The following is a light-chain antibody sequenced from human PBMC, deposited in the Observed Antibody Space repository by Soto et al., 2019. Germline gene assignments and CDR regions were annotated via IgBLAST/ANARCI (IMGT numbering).Light chain of an antibody. CDR3: QQYNTYSRT. Sequence: DIQMTQSPSTLSASVGDRVTITCRASQSISNWLAWYQQRPGKAPKLLIYMASRLEGGVASRFSGSGSRTEFTLTISSLQPDDFATYYCQQYNTYSRTFGQGTKVEIK. CDR1: QSISNW. V-gene: IGKV1-5*03. J-gene: IGKJ1*01. CDR2: MAS.